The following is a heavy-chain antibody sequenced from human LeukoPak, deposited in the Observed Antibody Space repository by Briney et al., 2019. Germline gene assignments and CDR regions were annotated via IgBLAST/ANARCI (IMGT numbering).Heavy chain of an antibody. D-gene: IGHD2-2*01. J-gene: IGHJ4*02. Sequence: SQTLSLTCAISGDSVSSNSAAWNWIRQSPSRGLEWLGRTYYRSKWYNDYAVSVKSRITINPVTSKNQFSLQLNSVTPEDTAVYYCARAHCSSTSCLPFDYWGQGTLVTVSS. CDR3: ARAHCSSTSCLPFDY. V-gene: IGHV6-1*01. CDR1: GDSVSSNSAA. CDR2: TYYRSKWYN.